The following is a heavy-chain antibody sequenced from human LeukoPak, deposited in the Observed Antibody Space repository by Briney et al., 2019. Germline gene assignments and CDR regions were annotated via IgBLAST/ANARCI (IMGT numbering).Heavy chain of an antibody. Sequence: KSSETLSLTCAVYGGSFSGYYWSWIRQPAGKGLEWIGRIYTSGSTNYNPSLKSRVTMSVDTSKNQFSLKLSSVTAADTAVYYCARVVAAALGWFDPWGQGTLVTVSS. CDR2: IYTSGST. J-gene: IGHJ5*02. CDR1: GGSFSGYY. V-gene: IGHV4-59*10. CDR3: ARVVAAALGWFDP. D-gene: IGHD6-13*01.